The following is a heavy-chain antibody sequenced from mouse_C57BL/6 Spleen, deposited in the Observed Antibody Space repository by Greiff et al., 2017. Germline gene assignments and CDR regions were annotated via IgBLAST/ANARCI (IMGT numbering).Heavy chain of an antibody. Sequence: VQGVESGPGLVAPSQSLSITCTVSGFSLTSYGVSWVRQPPGKGLEWLGVIWGDGSTNYHSALISRLSISKDNSKSQVFLKLNSLQTDDTATYYCAKLGLGNYYDYDGYAMDYWGQGTSVTVSS. CDR3: AKLGLGNYYDYDGYAMDY. CDR1: GFSLTSYG. V-gene: IGHV2-3*01. D-gene: IGHD2-4*01. CDR2: IWGDGST. J-gene: IGHJ4*01.